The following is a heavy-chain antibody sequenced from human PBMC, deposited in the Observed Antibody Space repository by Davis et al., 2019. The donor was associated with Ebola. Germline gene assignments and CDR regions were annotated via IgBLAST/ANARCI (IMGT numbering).Heavy chain of an antibody. D-gene: IGHD3-22*01. CDR1: GFSFSNYW. CDR2: IKQDESEK. V-gene: IGHV3-7*01. CDR3: GTSGSAY. Sequence: GESLKISCAASGFSFSNYWMGWVRQAPGKGLEWVANIKQDESEKYYVGSVKGRFTISRDNSRNTVSLEMTSLKSDDTAVYYCGTSGSAYWGQGNLVTVSS. J-gene: IGHJ4*02.